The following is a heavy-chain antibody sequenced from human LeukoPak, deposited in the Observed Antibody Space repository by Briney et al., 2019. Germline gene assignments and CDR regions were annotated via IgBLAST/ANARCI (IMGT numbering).Heavy chain of an antibody. V-gene: IGHV4-34*01. Sequence: PSETLSLTCAVYGGSFSGYYWSWIRQPPGKGLGWIGEINHSGSTNYNPSLKSRVTISVDTSKNQFSLKLSSVTAADTAVYYCARVYSTTPDYYYYGMDVWGQGTTVTVSS. D-gene: IGHD6-13*01. CDR1: GGSFSGYY. CDR3: ARVYSTTPDYYYYGMDV. CDR2: INHSGST. J-gene: IGHJ6*02.